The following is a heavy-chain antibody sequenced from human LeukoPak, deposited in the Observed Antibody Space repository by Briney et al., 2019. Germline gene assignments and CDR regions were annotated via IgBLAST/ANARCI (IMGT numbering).Heavy chain of an antibody. Sequence: GGSLRLTCAASGFTFDDYGMSWVRQAPGKGLEWVSGINWNGGSTGYADSVKGRFTISRDNAKNSLYLQMNSLRAEDTAVYYCARVRQEMATIFAANYAFDIWGQGTMVTVSS. CDR3: ARVRQEMATIFAANYAFDI. CDR1: GFTFDDYG. CDR2: INWNGGST. J-gene: IGHJ3*02. D-gene: IGHD5-24*01. V-gene: IGHV3-20*04.